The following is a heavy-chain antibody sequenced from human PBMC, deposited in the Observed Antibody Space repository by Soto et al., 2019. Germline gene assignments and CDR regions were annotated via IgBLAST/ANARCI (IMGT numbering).Heavy chain of an antibody. D-gene: IGHD3-3*01. CDR1: GFTFSSYG. V-gene: IGHV3-30*18. Sequence: GSLRLSCAASGFTFSSYGMHWVRQAPGKGLEWVAVISYDGSNKYYADSVKGRFTISRDNSKNTLYLQMNSLRAEDTAVYYCAKERLGDYDVWSGYPPMDVWGKGTTVTVSS. J-gene: IGHJ6*04. CDR3: AKERLGDYDVWSGYPPMDV. CDR2: ISYDGSNK.